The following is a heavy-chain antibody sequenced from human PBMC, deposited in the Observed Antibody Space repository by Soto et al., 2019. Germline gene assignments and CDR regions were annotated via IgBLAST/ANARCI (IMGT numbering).Heavy chain of an antibody. V-gene: IGHV1-3*01. D-gene: IGHD3-10*01. CDR1: GYTFTSYA. Sequence: ASVKVYCNASGYTFTSYAMHWARQAPGQRLEWMGWINAGNGNTKYSQKFQGRVTITRDTSASTAYMELSSLRSAQTAVYYFARDEGFGLIWYWFDPWGPGTLVTVSS. CDR2: INAGNGNT. J-gene: IGHJ5*02. CDR3: ARDEGFGLIWYWFDP.